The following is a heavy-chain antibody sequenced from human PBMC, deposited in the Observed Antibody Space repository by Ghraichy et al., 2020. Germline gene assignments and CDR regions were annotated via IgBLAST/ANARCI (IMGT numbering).Heavy chain of an antibody. V-gene: IGHV3-11*01. CDR2: ISSSGSTI. Sequence: LSLTCAASGFTFSDYYMSWIRQAPGKGLEWVSYISSSGSTIYYADSVKGRFTISRDNAKNSLYLQMNSLRAEDTAVYYCARDEYSSSSHPHRYFDYWGQGTLVTVSS. D-gene: IGHD6-6*01. J-gene: IGHJ4*02. CDR3: ARDEYSSSSHPHRYFDY. CDR1: GFTFSDYY.